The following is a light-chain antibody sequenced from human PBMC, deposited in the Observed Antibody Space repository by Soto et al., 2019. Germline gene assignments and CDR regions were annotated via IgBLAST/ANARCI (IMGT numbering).Light chain of an antibody. CDR2: GAS. CDR1: QTVSSY. J-gene: IGKJ5*01. V-gene: IGKV3-20*01. Sequence: ENVLTQSPGTLSLSPGERATLSCRASQTVSSYLTWYQQRPGQAPRLLISGASRRATGIPDRFSGSGSGTDLTLTISRLEPEDFALYYCQRYGTSPITFGQGTRLEIK. CDR3: QRYGTSPIT.